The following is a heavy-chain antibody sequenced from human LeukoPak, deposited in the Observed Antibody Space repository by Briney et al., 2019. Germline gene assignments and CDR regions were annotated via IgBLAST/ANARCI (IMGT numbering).Heavy chain of an antibody. V-gene: IGHV1-46*01. CDR2: INPSGGST. J-gene: IGHJ4*02. Sequence: GASVKVSCKASGYTFTGYYMHWVRQAPGQGLEWMGIINPSGGSTSYAQKFQGRVTMTRDMSTSTVYMELSSLRSEDTAVYYCARDEGRGYSYYDYWGQGTLVTVSS. CDR1: GYTFTGYY. D-gene: IGHD5-18*01. CDR3: ARDEGRGYSYYDY.